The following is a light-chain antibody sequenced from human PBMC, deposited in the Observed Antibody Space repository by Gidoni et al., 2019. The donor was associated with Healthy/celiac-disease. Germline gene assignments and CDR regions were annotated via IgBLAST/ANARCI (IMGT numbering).Light chain of an antibody. J-gene: IGLJ1*01. Sequence: QSDLTQPASVSGSPGQSITISCTGTSSDVGGYNYVAWYPQHPGKSPKLMIYEVSNRPSGYSNRFAGSKSGNTASLTISGLQAEDEADYYCSSYTSSSTPYVFGTGTKVTVL. V-gene: IGLV2-14*01. CDR2: EVS. CDR3: SSYTSSSTPYV. CDR1: SSDVGGYNY.